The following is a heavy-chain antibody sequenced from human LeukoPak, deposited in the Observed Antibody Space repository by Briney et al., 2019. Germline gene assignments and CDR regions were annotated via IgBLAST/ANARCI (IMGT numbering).Heavy chain of an antibody. D-gene: IGHD5-18*01. V-gene: IGHV5-51*01. J-gene: IGHJ4*02. CDR2: IYPGDSDT. CDR1: GYSFTTYW. Sequence: GESLKISCKGSGYSFTTYWIAWVRQMPGKGLEWMGIIYPGDSDTRYSPSFQGQVTISADKSISTAYLQWNSLKASDTAMCYCARHAPPYSYGTISNWGQGTLVTVSS. CDR3: ARHAPPYSYGTISN.